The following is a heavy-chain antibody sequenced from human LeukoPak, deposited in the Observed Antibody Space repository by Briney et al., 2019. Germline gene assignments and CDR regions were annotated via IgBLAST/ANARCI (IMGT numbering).Heavy chain of an antibody. CDR1: GYTFTDYY. CDR3: ARVFMSESYELTDY. CDR2: INPNSGGT. Sequence: ASVKVSCKASGYTFTDYYMHWVRQAPGQGLEWMEWINPNSGGTNYAQKFQGRVTMTRDTSISTAYMELSRLRSDDTAVYYCARVFMSESYELTDYWGQGTLVTVSS. V-gene: IGHV1-2*02. D-gene: IGHD1-26*01. J-gene: IGHJ4*02.